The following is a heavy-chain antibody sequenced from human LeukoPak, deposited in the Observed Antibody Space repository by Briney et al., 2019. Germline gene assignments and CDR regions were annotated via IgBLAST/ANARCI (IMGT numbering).Heavy chain of an antibody. CDR2: IIPIFGTA. V-gene: IGHV1-69*05. D-gene: IGHD1-1*01. CDR1: GGTFSSYA. CDR3: ARGQLLGTKLLNWFDP. J-gene: IGHJ5*02. Sequence: SVKVSCKASGGTFSSYAISWVRQAPGQGLEWMGGIIPIFGTANYAQKFQGRVTMTRDMSTSTVYMELSSLRSEDTAVYYCARGQLLGTKLLNWFDPWGQGTLVTVSS.